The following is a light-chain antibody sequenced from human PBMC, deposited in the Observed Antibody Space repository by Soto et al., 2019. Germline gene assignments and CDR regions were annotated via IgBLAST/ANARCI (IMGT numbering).Light chain of an antibody. J-gene: IGKJ1*01. CDR3: QQYNNWPPKT. CDR1: QSVSGN. V-gene: IGKV3-15*01. Sequence: EIVMTQSPATLSVSPGERATLSCRASQSVSGNLAWYQQKPGQAPRLLIYGASTRATGIPARFSGSGSATEFTLTISSLQSEDFAVYYCQQYNNWPPKTFGQGTKVEIK. CDR2: GAS.